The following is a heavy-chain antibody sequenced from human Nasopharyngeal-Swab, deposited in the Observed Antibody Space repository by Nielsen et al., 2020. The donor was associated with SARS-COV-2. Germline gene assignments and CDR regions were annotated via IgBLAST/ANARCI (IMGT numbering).Heavy chain of an antibody. CDR2: IGTRSTPI. D-gene: IGHD2/OR15-2a*01. CDR1: GCTLSTYS. CDR3: VRGWRSNSFDY. V-gene: IGHV3-48*01. J-gene: IGHJ4*01. Sequence: GASLEISCAASGCTLSTYSMDWVRQVPGKGLEWVAHIGTRSTPIYYADSVRSRCSISRDYAKNSLSLLMSTLRGEDTAVYYCVRGWRSNSFDYWGQGARVTVSA.